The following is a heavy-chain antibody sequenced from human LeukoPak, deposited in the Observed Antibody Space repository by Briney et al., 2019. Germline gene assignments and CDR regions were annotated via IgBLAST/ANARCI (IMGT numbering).Heavy chain of an antibody. J-gene: IGHJ5*02. D-gene: IGHD3-22*01. Sequence: SVKVSCKASGGTFSSYAISWVRQAPGQGLEWMGGIIPIFGTANYAQKFQGRVTITTDESTSTAYMELSSLRSEDTDVYYCARDYIGGYAPFDPWGQGTLVTVSS. V-gene: IGHV1-69*05. CDR2: IIPIFGTA. CDR1: GGTFSSYA. CDR3: ARDYIGGYAPFDP.